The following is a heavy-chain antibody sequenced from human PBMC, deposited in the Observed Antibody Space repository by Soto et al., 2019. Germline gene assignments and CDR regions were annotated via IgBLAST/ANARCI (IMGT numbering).Heavy chain of an antibody. J-gene: IGHJ4*02. CDR2: INTHSGNT. CDR3: ARGQLGEMSFDY. V-gene: IGHV1-18*04. CDR1: GYTFTSHG. Sequence: GASVKVSCKASGYTFTSHGISWVRQAPGQGLELMGWINTHSGNTNYIQKLQDRVTMTIDTSTSTAYMELRSLTSDDTAVYYCARGQLGEMSFDYWGQGTLVTVSS. D-gene: IGHD3-10*01.